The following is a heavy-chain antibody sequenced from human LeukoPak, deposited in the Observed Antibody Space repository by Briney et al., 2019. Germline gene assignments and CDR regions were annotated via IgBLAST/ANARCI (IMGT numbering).Heavy chain of an antibody. CDR3: AKAGVVPAAESVLDY. V-gene: IGHV3-23*01. Sequence: GGSLRLSCAASGFTFSSYAMSWVRQAPGKGLEWVSAISGSGGSTYYADSVKGRFAISRDNPKNTLYLQMNSLRAKDTAVYYCAKAGVVPAAESVLDYWGQGTLVTVSS. J-gene: IGHJ4*02. CDR2: ISGSGGST. CDR1: GFTFSSYA. D-gene: IGHD2-2*01.